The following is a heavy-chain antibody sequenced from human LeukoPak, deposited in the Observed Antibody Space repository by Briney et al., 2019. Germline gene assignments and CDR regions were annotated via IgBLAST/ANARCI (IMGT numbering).Heavy chain of an antibody. J-gene: IGHJ4*02. V-gene: IGHV3-7*02. Sequence: GGSLRLSCAASGFTFSIYWMSWVRQAPGKGLEWVANINQDGSEKYYVGSVKGRFTISRDNAKNSLYLQMNSLRAEDTAVYYCARVDWYKFDYWGQGTLVTVSS. D-gene: IGHD3-9*01. CDR1: GFTFSIYW. CDR3: ARVDWYKFDY. CDR2: INQDGSEK.